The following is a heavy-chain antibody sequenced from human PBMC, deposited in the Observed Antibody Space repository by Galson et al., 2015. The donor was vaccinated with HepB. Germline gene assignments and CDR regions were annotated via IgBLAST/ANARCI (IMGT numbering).Heavy chain of an antibody. J-gene: IGHJ4*02. Sequence: SVKVSCKASGGTFSSYAISWVRQAPGQGLEWMGRIIPILGIANYAQKFQGRVTITADKSTSTAYMELSSLRSEDTAVYYCARGEGSGYYRDYWGQGTLVTVSS. D-gene: IGHD3-22*01. V-gene: IGHV1-69*04. CDR1: GGTFSSYA. CDR2: IIPILGIA. CDR3: ARGEGSGYYRDY.